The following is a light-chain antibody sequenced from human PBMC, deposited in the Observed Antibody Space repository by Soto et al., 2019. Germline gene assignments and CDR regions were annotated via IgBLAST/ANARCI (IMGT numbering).Light chain of an antibody. V-gene: IGLV2-8*01. Sequence: QSVLTQPPSAPGSPGQSVTISCTGTSSDVGAYNYVSWYQQLPGKAPKLIIYEVSKRPSGVPDRFSGSKSGNTASLTVSGLQAEDEADYYYTSYAGTYSFFYVFGAGTKSPS. J-gene: IGLJ1*01. CDR3: TSYAGTYSFFYV. CDR2: EVS. CDR1: SSDVGAYNY.